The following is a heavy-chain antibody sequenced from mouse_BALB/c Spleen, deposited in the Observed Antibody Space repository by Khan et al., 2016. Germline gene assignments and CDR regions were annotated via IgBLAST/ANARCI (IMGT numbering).Heavy chain of an antibody. V-gene: IGHV2-4-1*01. CDR1: GFSLISYG. CDR2: IWSGGST. D-gene: IGHD2-13*01. J-gene: IGHJ2*01. Sequence: QVQLKESGPGLVQPSQSLSITCTVSGFSLISYGVHWVRQSPGKGLEWLGVIWSGGSTDYNAAFISRLSIIQDNSKSQVFFKMTSLQADDTAIYYCARDDFYFDYWGQGTTLTVSS. CDR3: ARDDFYFDY.